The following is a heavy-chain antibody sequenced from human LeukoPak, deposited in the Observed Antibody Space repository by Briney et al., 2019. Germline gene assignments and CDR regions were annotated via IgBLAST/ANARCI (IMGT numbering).Heavy chain of an antibody. Sequence: GGSLRISCAASGFTFSSYIMNWVWSVPGKWLEWVSSISSSSSYIYYADSVKGRFTISRDNAKNSLYLQMNSLRAEDTAVYYRARAGYCSGGSCWDYWGQGTLVTVSS. D-gene: IGHD2-15*01. CDR1: GFTFSSYI. J-gene: IGHJ4*02. CDR2: ISSSSSYI. CDR3: ARAGYCSGGSCWDY. V-gene: IGHV3-21*01.